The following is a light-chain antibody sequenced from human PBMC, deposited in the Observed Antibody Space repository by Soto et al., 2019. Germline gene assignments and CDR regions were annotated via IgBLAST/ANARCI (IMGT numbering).Light chain of an antibody. CDR3: LLSYNGARV. CDR1: TGTVTSGHY. Sequence: QAVVTQEPSLTVSPGGTVTLTCGSSTGTVTSGHYPYWFQQKPGQAPRTLIYDTTDKHSWTPARFSGSLLGGKAALTLSGAQPEDEAEYYCLLSYNGARVFGGGTKVTVL. V-gene: IGLV7-46*01. CDR2: DTT. J-gene: IGLJ2*01.